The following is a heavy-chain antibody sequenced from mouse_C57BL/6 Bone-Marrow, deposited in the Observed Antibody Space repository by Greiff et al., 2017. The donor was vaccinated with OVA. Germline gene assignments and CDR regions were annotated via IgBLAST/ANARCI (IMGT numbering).Heavy chain of an antibody. J-gene: IGHJ3*01. CDR3: ARRGSNSAWFAY. D-gene: IGHD2-5*01. Sequence: QVQLQQPGAELVKPGASVKLSCKASGYTFTSYWMHWVKQRPGQGLEWIGMIHPNSGSTKYNEKFKSKATLTVVKSSSTAYMQLSSLTSEDSAVYYCARRGSNSAWFAYWGQGTLVTVSA. CDR1: GYTFTSYW. CDR2: IHPNSGST. V-gene: IGHV1-64*01.